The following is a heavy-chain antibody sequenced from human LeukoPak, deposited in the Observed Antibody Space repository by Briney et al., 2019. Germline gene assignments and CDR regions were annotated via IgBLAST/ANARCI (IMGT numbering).Heavy chain of an antibody. CDR1: GGSISSYY. Sequence: SETLSLTCTVSGGSISSYYWSWIRQPAGKGLEWIGRIYTSGSTNYNPSLKSQVTISVDTSKNQFSLKLSSVTAADTAVYYCARGAVATINRAFDPWGQGTLVTVSS. CDR2: IYTSGST. V-gene: IGHV4-4*07. D-gene: IGHD5-12*01. CDR3: ARGAVATINRAFDP. J-gene: IGHJ5*02.